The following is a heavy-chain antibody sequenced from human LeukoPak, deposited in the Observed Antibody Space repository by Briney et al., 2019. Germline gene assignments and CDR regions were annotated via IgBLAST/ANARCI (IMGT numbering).Heavy chain of an antibody. V-gene: IGHV1-46*01. D-gene: IGHD6-13*01. J-gene: IGHJ6*03. CDR3: ARLGRSSSWDRYMDV. CDR2: INPSGGST. Sequence: ASVKVSCKASGYTFTSYYMHWVRQAPGQGLEWMGIINPSGGSTSYAQKFQGRVTMTRDMSTSTVYMELSSLRSEDTAVYYCARLGRSSSWDRYMDVWGKGATVTVSS. CDR1: GYTFTSYY.